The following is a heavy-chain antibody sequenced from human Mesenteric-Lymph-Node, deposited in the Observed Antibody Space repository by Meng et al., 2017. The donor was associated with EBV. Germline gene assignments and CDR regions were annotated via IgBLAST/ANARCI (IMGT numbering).Heavy chain of an antibody. CDR2: IYYSGTT. J-gene: IGHJ4*02. CDR1: GSAISRSNW. Sequence: QVQLHESGPGLVKSSDTLSLTCAVSGSAISRSNWWGWIRQPPAQGLEWLGYIYYSGTTYYSPSLKSRVTMSVDTSNNQFSLKLTSVTAVDTAVYYCARTPYDYVWGMSEFDSWGQGTLVTVSS. V-gene: IGHV4-28*01. CDR3: ARTPYDYVWGMSEFDS. D-gene: IGHD3-16*01.